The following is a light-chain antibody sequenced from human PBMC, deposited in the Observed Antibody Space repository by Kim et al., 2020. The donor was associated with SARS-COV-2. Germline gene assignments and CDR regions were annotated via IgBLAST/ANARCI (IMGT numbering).Light chain of an antibody. CDR3: QQYNSYSRR. CDR1: QSIRSW. Sequence: DIQMTQSPSTLSASLGDRVTITCRASQSIRSWLAWYQQKPGKAPKLLIYDASSLESGVPSRFSGGGSGTEFTLTISSLQPDDVATYYCQQYNSYSRRFGQGTKVDIK. V-gene: IGKV1-5*01. CDR2: DAS. J-gene: IGKJ1*01.